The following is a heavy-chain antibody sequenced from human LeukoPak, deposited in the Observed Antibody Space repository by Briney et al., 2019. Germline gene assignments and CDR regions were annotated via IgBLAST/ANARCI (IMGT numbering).Heavy chain of an antibody. D-gene: IGHD3-22*01. V-gene: IGHV3-23*01. CDR2: ISNSGGRI. J-gene: IGHJ4*02. Sequence: PGGSLRLSCAASGFTFTSYAMSWVRQAPGKGLEWVSAISNSGGRIYYTDSVKGRFTISRDNSKNTLYLQMDSLRAEDTAVYYCGKGMSATSGYLELDYWGQGTLVTVSS. CDR3: GKGMSATSGYLELDY. CDR1: GFTFTSYA.